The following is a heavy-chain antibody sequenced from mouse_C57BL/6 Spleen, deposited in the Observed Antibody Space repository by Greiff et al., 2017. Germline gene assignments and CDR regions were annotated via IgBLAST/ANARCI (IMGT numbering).Heavy chain of an antibody. V-gene: IGHV1-15*01. Sequence: VQLQQSGAELVRPGASVTLSCKASGYTFTDYEMHWVKQTPVHGLEWIGAIDPETGGTAYNQKFKGKAILTADKSSSTASMELRSLTSEDSAVYYCTRPDGPGAMDYWGQGTSVTVSS. J-gene: IGHJ4*01. CDR2: IDPETGGT. CDR3: TRPDGPGAMDY. CDR1: GYTFTDYE. D-gene: IGHD2-3*01.